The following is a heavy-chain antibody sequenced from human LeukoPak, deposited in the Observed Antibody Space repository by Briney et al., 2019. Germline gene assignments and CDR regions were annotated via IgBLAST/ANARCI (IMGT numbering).Heavy chain of an antibody. D-gene: IGHD3-3*01. V-gene: IGHV3-48*03. CDR3: ARADAYWSGYHFDH. Sequence: GGSRGPSLAAPGFTSGIIELNWAGRLQGRGLGGVSPISSTGYTTFYADSVKGRFTISRDNAKNSLHLQMNSLGVEDTAVYYCARADAYWSGYHFDHWGQGTLVTVSS. CDR1: GFTSGII. J-gene: IGHJ4*02. CDR2: ISSTGYTT.